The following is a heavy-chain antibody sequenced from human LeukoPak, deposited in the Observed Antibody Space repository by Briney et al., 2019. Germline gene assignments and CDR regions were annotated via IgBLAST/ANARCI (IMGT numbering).Heavy chain of an antibody. CDR3: ARSTAPIVVVPAAPLDY. CDR2: IDPSDSYT. CDR1: GYCFTSYW. Sequence: GESLRISCKGSGYCFTSYWISWVRQMPGKGREWMGRIDPSDSYTNYSPSFQGHVTISADKSISTAYLQWSSLKASDTAMYYCARSTAPIVVVPAAPLDYWGQGTLVTVSS. D-gene: IGHD2-2*01. J-gene: IGHJ4*02. V-gene: IGHV5-10-1*01.